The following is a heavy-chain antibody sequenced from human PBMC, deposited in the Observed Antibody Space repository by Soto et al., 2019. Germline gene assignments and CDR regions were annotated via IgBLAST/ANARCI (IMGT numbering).Heavy chain of an antibody. J-gene: IGHJ4*01. CDR3: ARDPHDYGDYYFDY. CDR1: GFTFSSYS. Sequence: GGSLRLSCAASGFTFSSYSMNWVRQAPGKGLEWVSYISSSSSTIYYADSVKGRFTISRDNAKNSLYLQMNSLRAEDTAVYYCARDPHDYGDYYFDYWGHGTLVTVSS. V-gene: IGHV3-48*01. D-gene: IGHD4-17*01. CDR2: ISSSSSTI.